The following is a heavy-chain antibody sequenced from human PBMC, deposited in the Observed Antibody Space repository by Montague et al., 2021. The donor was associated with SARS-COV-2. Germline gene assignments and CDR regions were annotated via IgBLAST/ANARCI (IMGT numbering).Heavy chain of an antibody. D-gene: IGHD2-15*01. J-gene: IGHJ4*02. V-gene: IGHV4-59*01. Sequence: SETLSLTCSVSGGSISTYYWSWIRQPPGKGLEWIGYIYYSGSTNYNPSLKSRVTISIDTSKNQFSLELTSVTAADMAVYYCASPGGCCTGGSCYYAYWGQGTLVTVSS. CDR1: GGSISTYY. CDR3: ASPGGCCTGGSCYYAY. CDR2: IYYSGST.